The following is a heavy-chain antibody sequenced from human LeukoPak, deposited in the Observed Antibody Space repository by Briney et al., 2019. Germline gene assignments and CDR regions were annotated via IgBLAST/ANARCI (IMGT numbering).Heavy chain of an antibody. V-gene: IGHV3-11*01. CDR2: ISSSGSTI. J-gene: IGHJ4*02. Sequence: GGSLRLSCAASGFTFSDYYMSWIRQAPGKGLEWVSYISSSGSTIYYADFVKGRFTISRDNAKNSLFLQMNSLRAEDTAVYYCARENNWNDPRVDYWGQGTLVTVSS. D-gene: IGHD1-20*01. CDR1: GFTFSDYY. CDR3: ARENNWNDPRVDY.